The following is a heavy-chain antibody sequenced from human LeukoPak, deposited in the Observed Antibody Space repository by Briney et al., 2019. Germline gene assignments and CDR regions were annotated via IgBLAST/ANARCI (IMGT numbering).Heavy chain of an antibody. D-gene: IGHD3-22*01. J-gene: IGHJ4*02. Sequence: PGRSLRLSCTASGFSFRTYNLHWVRQAPGKGLEWVAVMWSDGTKKYYADSVKGRFTVSRDTSKHTLYLQMSSLRAEDTAVYFCARDDDTTGRYSRFDYRGQGTLVTVSS. CDR3: ARDDDTTGRYSRFDY. V-gene: IGHV3-33*01. CDR2: MWSDGTKK. CDR1: GFSFRTYN.